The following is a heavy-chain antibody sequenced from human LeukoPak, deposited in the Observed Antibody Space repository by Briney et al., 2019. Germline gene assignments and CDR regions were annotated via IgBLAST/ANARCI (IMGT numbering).Heavy chain of an antibody. D-gene: IGHD6-13*01. J-gene: IGHJ5*02. V-gene: IGHV1-18*01. Sequence: VASVKVSCKASGYTFTSYGISWVRQAPGQGLEWMGCISAYNGNTNYAQKLQGRVTMTTDTSTSTAYMELRSLRSDDTAVYYYARRRVLSSWRNENWFDPWGQGTLVTVSS. CDR3: ARRRVLSSWRNENWFDP. CDR2: ISAYNGNT. CDR1: GYTFTSYG.